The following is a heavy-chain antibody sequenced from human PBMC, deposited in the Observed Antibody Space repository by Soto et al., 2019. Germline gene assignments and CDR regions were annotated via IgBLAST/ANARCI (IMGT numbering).Heavy chain of an antibody. J-gene: IGHJ6*02. CDR1: GFTFSSYW. V-gene: IGHV3-7*04. CDR3: ARVPSLVATTGTYYYYNGMDV. CDR2: IKQDGSEK. Sequence: PEGSLRLSCAASGFTFSSYWMSWVRQAPGRGLEWVANIKQDGSEKYYVDSVKGRFTISRDNAKNSLYLQMNSLRAEDTAVYYCARVPSLVATTGTYYYYNGMDVWGQGTTVTVSS. D-gene: IGHD5-12*01.